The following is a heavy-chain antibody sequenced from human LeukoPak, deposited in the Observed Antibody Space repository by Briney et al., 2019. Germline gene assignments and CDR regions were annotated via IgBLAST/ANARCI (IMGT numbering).Heavy chain of an antibody. CDR3: ARALSTIAAAGLYYFDY. CDR2: IYSGGST. V-gene: IGHV3-53*01. Sequence: GGSLRLSCAASGFTVISNYMSWVRQAPGKGLEWVSVIYSGGSTYYADSVKGRFTISRDNSKNTLYLQMNSLRAEDTAVYYCARALSTIAAAGLYYFDYWGQGTLVTVSS. D-gene: IGHD6-13*01. CDR1: GFTVISNY. J-gene: IGHJ4*02.